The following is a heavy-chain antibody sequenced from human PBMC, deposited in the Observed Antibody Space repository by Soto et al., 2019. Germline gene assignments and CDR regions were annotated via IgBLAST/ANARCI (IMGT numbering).Heavy chain of an antibody. J-gene: IGHJ1*01. CDR2: ISSDDNT. D-gene: IGHD3-3*01. Sequence: EVQLMESGGGLVQPGGYLRLSCAASGCIVNNIFMTWVRQAPGKGLEWLSTISSDDNTYYADSVKGRFTISRDSSKNTLYLQMNSLRAEDTAVYHCARDILGGSYDFSHGGQGTLVTVSS. CDR3: ARDILGGSYDFSH. CDR1: GCIVNNIF. V-gene: IGHV3-66*01.